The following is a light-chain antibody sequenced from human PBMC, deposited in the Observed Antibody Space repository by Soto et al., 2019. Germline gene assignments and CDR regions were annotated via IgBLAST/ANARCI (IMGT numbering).Light chain of an antibody. CDR1: SSDVGGYNY. V-gene: IGLV2-14*03. CDR2: DVS. CDR3: SSYTSSSNYV. Sequence: QSALTQPASVSGSPGQSITISCTGTSSDVGGYNYVSWYQQYPGKAPKVMIYDVSNRPSGVSNRFSGSKSGNTASLTISGLQAEDEADYYCSSYTSSSNYVFGSGTKLTVL. J-gene: IGLJ1*01.